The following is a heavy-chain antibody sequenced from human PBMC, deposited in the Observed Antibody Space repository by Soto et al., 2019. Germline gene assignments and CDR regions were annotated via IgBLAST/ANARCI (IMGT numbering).Heavy chain of an antibody. D-gene: IGHD2-15*01. J-gene: IGHJ4*02. CDR2: INPGPSSA. V-gene: IGHV1-46*01. Sequence: ASVKVSCKASNDSLSSHFIHWVRQDPGEGLEWMGIINPGPSSASYSKEFQGRLTLTSDMLSRTVYMQLSNLRSDDTAVYYCAGAATRVSSVVAGCWGQGTLVAVSS. CDR1: NDSLSSHF. CDR3: AGAATRVSSVVAGC.